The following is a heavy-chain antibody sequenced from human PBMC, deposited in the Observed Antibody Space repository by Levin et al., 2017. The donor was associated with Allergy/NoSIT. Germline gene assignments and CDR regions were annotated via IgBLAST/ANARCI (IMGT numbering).Heavy chain of an antibody. Sequence: SETLSLTCAVYGGSFSGYYWSWIRQPPGKGLEWIGEINHSGSTNYNPSLKSRVTISVDTSKNQFSLKLSSVTAADTAVYYCARGYYGSGSYYSVAFYYYMDVWGKGTTVTVSS. CDR3: ARGYYGSGSYYSVAFYYYMDV. CDR2: INHSGST. V-gene: IGHV4-34*01. J-gene: IGHJ6*03. D-gene: IGHD3-10*01. CDR1: GGSFSGYY.